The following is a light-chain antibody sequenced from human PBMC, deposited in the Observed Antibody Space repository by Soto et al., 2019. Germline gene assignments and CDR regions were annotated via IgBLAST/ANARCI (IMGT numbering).Light chain of an antibody. Sequence: SVLTQPASVSGSPGQSITISCTGTSSDVGGYNYVSWYQQHPVKAPKLMIYDVSNRPSGVSNRFSGSKSGNTASLTISWLQAEDEADYYCSSYTSSSIYVFGTGTKVTVL. CDR1: SSDVGGYNY. CDR3: SSYTSSSIYV. V-gene: IGLV2-14*01. J-gene: IGLJ1*01. CDR2: DVS.